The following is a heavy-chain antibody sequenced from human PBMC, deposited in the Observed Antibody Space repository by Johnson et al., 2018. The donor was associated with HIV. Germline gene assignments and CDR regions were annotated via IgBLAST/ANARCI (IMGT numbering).Heavy chain of an antibody. Sequence: VQLVESGGGLVQPGGSLRLSCAASGFTFSSYAMSWVRQAPGKGLEWDSAISGSGGSTYYADSVKGRFTISRDNSKNTPYLQMNSLRAEDTAVYYCAKAFGGSVWYSDAFDIWGQGTMVTVSS. CDR1: GFTFSSYA. J-gene: IGHJ3*02. CDR2: ISGSGGST. V-gene: IGHV3-23*04. CDR3: AKAFGGSVWYSDAFDI. D-gene: IGHD6-19*01.